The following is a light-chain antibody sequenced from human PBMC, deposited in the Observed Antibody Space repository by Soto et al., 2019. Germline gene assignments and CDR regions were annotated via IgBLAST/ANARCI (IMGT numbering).Light chain of an antibody. Sequence: EIVLTQSPASLSLSPGERATLFCRASQSVDSFLAWYQQKPGRTPRLLIYDTSNRATGIPARFSGSGSGTDFTLTISRLEPEDFAVYYCQVRTDWPPFKYTFGQGTKLEVK. CDR2: DTS. V-gene: IGKV3-11*01. CDR3: QVRTDWPPFKYT. J-gene: IGKJ2*01. CDR1: QSVDSF.